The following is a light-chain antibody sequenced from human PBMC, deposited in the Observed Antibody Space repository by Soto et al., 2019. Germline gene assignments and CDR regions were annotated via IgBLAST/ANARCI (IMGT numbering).Light chain of an antibody. J-gene: IGKJ4*01. V-gene: IGKV3-20*01. Sequence: EIVLTQSPGTLSLSPGERVTLSCRASQSVGRDYLAWYQQKPGQAPRLLIYGASSRATGITDRFSGSGSGTDFTLTISRLEPEDFADFYCQQYASSPLTFGGGTKVEIK. CDR3: QQYASSPLT. CDR2: GAS. CDR1: QSVGRDY.